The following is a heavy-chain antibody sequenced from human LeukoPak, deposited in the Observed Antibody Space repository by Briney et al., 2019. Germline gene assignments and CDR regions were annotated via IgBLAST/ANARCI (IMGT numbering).Heavy chain of an antibody. CDR1: GFTFSSYS. Sequence: GGSLRLSCAASGFTFSSYSMNWVGQAPGKGLEGVSSISSSSSYIYYADSVKGRFTISRDNAKNSLYLQMNSLRAEDTAVYYCARAPHVYCSGGSCYEGYWGQGTLVTVSS. V-gene: IGHV3-21*01. D-gene: IGHD2-15*01. CDR3: ARAPHVYCSGGSCYEGY. J-gene: IGHJ4*02. CDR2: ISSSSSYI.